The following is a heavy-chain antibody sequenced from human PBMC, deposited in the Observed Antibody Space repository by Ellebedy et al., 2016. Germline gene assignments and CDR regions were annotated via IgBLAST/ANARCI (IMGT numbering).Heavy chain of an antibody. V-gene: IGHV3-33*08. J-gene: IGHJ4*02. CDR1: GFTFSSYG. CDR3: GRARRDGSNSYLDC. D-gene: IGHD5-24*01. Sequence: GESLKISCAASGFTFSSYGMHWVRQAPGKGLEWVAVIWYDGSNKYYADSVKGRFTISRDNSKNTLYLQMNSLRAEDTAVYYCGRARRDGSNSYLDCWGQGTLVAVSS. CDR2: IWYDGSNK.